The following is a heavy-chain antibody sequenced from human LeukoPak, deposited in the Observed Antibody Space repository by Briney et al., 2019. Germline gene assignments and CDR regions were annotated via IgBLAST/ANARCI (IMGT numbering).Heavy chain of an antibody. CDR3: ARGMTSATTDTFDI. V-gene: IGHV3-20*04. J-gene: IGHJ3*02. Sequence: GGSLRLSCAASGFVFENYAMTWVRQAPGKGLEWVSGINWNAGSIGYADSVKGRFTISRDNAKNSLYLQMHSLRAEDTALYYCARGMTSATTDTFDIWGERTRVTVSS. CDR1: GFVFENYA. CDR2: INWNAGSI. D-gene: IGHD4-17*01.